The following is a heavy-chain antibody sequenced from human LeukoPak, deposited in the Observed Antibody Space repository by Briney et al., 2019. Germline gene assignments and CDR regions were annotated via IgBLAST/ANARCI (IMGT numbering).Heavy chain of an antibody. CDR3: AKANYGSGSPADYYYYGMDV. D-gene: IGHD3-10*01. CDR2: ISGSGSST. Sequence: GSLRLSCAASGFTFSSYAMSWVRQAPGKGLEWVSAISGSGSSTYYADSVKGRFTISRDNSKNTLYLQMNSLRAEDTAVYYCAKANYGSGSPADYYYYGMDVWGKGTTVTVSS. V-gene: IGHV3-23*01. CDR1: GFTFSSYA. J-gene: IGHJ6*04.